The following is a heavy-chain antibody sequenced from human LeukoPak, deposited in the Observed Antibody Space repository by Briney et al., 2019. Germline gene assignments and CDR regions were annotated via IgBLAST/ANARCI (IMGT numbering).Heavy chain of an antibody. J-gene: IGHJ5*02. CDR3: ARDGYCSSTSCYARTWFDP. V-gene: IGHV1-46*01. CDR1: GYIFTSYN. D-gene: IGHD2-2*03. CDR2: INPSGVST. Sequence: ASVKVSCKASGYIFTSYNIYWVRQARGQGLEWMGIINPSGVSTNYAQKFQGRVTMTRDTSISTAYMELRSLRSDDTAVYYCARDGYCSSTSCYARTWFDPWGQGTLVTVSS.